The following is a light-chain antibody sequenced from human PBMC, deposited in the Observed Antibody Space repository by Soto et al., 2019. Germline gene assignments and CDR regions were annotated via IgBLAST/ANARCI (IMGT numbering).Light chain of an antibody. J-gene: IGKJ1*01. CDR3: QQYGTSRT. Sequence: EFVLTQSPGTPSLSPGERATLSCRASQSVSSSDLAWYQQKPGQAPRLLIYDASSSATGIPDRFSCSGSGIDVTLTISRLEPEAFAVYYCQQYGTSRTFGQGNKVEIK. CDR2: DAS. V-gene: IGKV3-20*01. CDR1: QSVSSSD.